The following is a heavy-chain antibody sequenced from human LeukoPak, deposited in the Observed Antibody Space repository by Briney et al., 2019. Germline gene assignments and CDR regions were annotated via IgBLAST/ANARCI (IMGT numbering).Heavy chain of an antibody. CDR1: GYTFTSYG. J-gene: IGHJ6*03. Sequence: ASVKVSCKASGYTFTSYGISWVRQAPGRGLEWMGWISAYNGNTNYAQKLQGRVTMTTDTSTSTAYMELRSLRSDDTAVYYCAREVMSSSWYPDPYYYYYMDVWGKGTTVTVSS. D-gene: IGHD6-13*01. CDR2: ISAYNGNT. V-gene: IGHV1-18*01. CDR3: AREVMSSSWYPDPYYYYYMDV.